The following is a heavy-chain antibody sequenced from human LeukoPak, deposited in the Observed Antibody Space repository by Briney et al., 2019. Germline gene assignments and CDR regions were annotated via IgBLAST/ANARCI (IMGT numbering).Heavy chain of an antibody. V-gene: IGHV3-30*04. CDR2: ISYDGSNE. Sequence: GGSLRLSCAASGFTFSSYVMHWVRQAPGKGLEWVAIISYDGSNEYYADSVKGRFTISRDNSKNTLYLQMNSLRAEDTAVYYCAKDYFAVRGANYYYYMDVWGKGTTVTISS. J-gene: IGHJ6*03. D-gene: IGHD2/OR15-2a*01. CDR1: GFTFSSYV. CDR3: AKDYFAVRGANYYYYMDV.